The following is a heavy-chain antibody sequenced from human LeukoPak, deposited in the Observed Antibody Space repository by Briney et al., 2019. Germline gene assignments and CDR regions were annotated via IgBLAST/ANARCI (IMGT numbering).Heavy chain of an antibody. D-gene: IGHD3-3*01. V-gene: IGHV3-11*01. CDR2: ISSSSSTI. CDR1: GFTFSDYY. CDR3: ARDQEWFQMDV. J-gene: IGHJ6*04. Sequence: GGSLRLSCAASGFTFSDYYMSWIRQAPGKGLEWVSYISSSSSTIYYADSVKGRFTISRDNAKNSLYLQMNSLRAEDTAVYYCARDQEWFQMDVWGKGTTVTVSS.